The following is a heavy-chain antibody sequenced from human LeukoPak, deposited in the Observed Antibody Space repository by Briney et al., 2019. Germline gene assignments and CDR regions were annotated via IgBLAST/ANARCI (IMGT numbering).Heavy chain of an antibody. CDR3: ARHLGNEIDCSSTSCYVVVATYFDY. V-gene: IGHV4-39*01. CDR2: IYYSGST. J-gene: IGHJ4*02. D-gene: IGHD2-2*01. CDR1: GFTFSSYW. Sequence: GSLRLSCAASGFTFSSYWMSWVRQPPGKGLEWIRGIYYSGSTYYNPSLKSRVTISVDTSKNQFSLKLSSVTAADTAVYYCARHLGNEIDCSSTSCYVVVATYFDYWGQGTLVTVSS.